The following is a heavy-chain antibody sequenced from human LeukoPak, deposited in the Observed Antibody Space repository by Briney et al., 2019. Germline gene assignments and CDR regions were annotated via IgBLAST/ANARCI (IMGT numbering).Heavy chain of an antibody. Sequence: GGSLRLSCAASGFTLSTYWMHWVRQAPGKGLVWVSRINNDGSTPSYADSVKGRFTISRDNAKNTLHLQMSSLRVEDTAMYYCARDRGYSSFDPWGQGTLVTVSS. CDR1: GFTLSTYW. V-gene: IGHV3-74*01. CDR2: INNDGSTP. J-gene: IGHJ5*02. CDR3: ARDRGYSSFDP.